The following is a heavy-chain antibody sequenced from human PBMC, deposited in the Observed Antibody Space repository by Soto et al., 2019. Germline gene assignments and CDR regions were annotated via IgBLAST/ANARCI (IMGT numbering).Heavy chain of an antibody. CDR2: INYSGTT. D-gene: IGHD1-26*01. J-gene: IGHJ6*02. V-gene: IGHV4-31*03. CDR3: ARDHKWDGMDV. Sequence: PSETLSLTCSVSGGSFSSDSFIWSWVRQFPGKGLEWIGYINYSGTTYYNPSLRSRITMSVDTSKNQFSPNLSSVTAADTAVYYCARDHKWDGMDVWGQGTTVTVSS. CDR1: GGSFSSDSFI.